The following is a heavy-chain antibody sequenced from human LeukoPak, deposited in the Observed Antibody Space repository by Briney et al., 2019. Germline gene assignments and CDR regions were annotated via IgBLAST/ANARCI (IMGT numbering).Heavy chain of an antibody. D-gene: IGHD6-25*01. CDR2: IRGSGGTT. CDR3: AKAVAGYPPGDY. CDR1: GFTFGSYA. J-gene: IGHJ4*02. V-gene: IGHV3-23*01. Sequence: GGSLRLSCAASGFTFGSYAMSWVRQAPGKGLEWVSAIRGSGGTTYYADSVKGRFTISRDNSKNTLYLQMNSLRAEDTAVYYCAKAVAGYPPGDYWGQGTLVTVPS.